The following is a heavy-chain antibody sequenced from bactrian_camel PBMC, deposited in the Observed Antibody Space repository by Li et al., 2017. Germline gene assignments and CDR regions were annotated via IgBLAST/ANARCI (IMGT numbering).Heavy chain of an antibody. J-gene: IGHJ4*01. Sequence: VQLVESGGDLVQPGESLTLSCAASGFTFSSYFMSWVRQAPGRGLEWVSSIDAVAKNLFYADSVKGRFIISRDNAKDTVSLQMNSLRLEDSGLYFCATGGFDYWGQGTQVTVS. CDR3: ATGGFDY. CDR1: GFTFSSYF. V-gene: IGHV3-2*01. CDR2: IDAVAKNL.